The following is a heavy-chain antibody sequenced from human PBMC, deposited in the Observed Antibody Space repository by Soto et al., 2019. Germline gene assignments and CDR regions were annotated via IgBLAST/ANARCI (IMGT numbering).Heavy chain of an antibody. CDR2: INSDSSGK. J-gene: IGHJ4*02. Sequence: EVQLVESGGGLVKPGGSLRLSCAASGFTFSPYSMNWVRQAPGKGLEWVSSINSDSSGKYYAVSVRGRFTISRDNDKSSLYLQMNSLRAEDTAVYYCAAEEKYIQDLGHWGQGTLVTVSS. CDR1: GFTFSPYS. D-gene: IGHD5-18*01. CDR3: AAEEKYIQDLGH. V-gene: IGHV3-21*01.